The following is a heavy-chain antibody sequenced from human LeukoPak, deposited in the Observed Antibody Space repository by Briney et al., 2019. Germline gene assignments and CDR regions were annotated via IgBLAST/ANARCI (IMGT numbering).Heavy chain of an antibody. CDR2: INHSGST. D-gene: IGHD5-18*01. CDR1: GGSFNGYY. CDR3: ARRWRGTAMVDY. V-gene: IGHV4-34*01. J-gene: IGHJ4*02. Sequence: SETLSLTCAVYGGSFNGYYWSWIRQPPGKGLEWIGEINHSGSTNYSPSLKSRVTLSVDTSKNQFSLRLSSVTAADTAVYYCARRWRGTAMVDYWGQGTLVTVSS.